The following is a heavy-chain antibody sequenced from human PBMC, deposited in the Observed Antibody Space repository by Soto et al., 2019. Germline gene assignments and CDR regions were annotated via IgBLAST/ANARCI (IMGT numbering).Heavy chain of an antibody. J-gene: IGHJ5*02. CDR2: IIPIFGTA. CDR3: SIDPYYYDSSGYYATNWFAP. D-gene: IGHD3-22*01. V-gene: IGHV1-69*01. Sequence: QVQLVQSGAEVKKPGSSVKVSCKASGGTFSSYAISWVRQAPGQGLEWMGGIIPIFGTANYAQKSQGRVTITEDESTSTAYMELSSLRSEDTAVYYCSIDPYYYDSSGYYATNWFAPWGQGTLVTVSS. CDR1: GGTFSSYA.